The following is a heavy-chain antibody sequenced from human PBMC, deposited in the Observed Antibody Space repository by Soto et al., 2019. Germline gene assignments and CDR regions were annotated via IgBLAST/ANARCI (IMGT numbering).Heavy chain of an antibody. D-gene: IGHD2-2*01. CDR3: ARDPYCSSTNCPRGHYGMDV. CDR2: TSYDGRNK. V-gene: IGHV3-30*04. J-gene: IGHJ6*02. Sequence: PGGSLRLSCVASGSTFSRYAMHWVRQAPGKGLEWVAVTSYDGRNKYYADSVKGRFTISRENSKNTLYLQMNSLTAEDTAVYYCARDPYCSSTNCPRGHYGMDVWGQGTTVTVSS. CDR1: GSTFSRYA.